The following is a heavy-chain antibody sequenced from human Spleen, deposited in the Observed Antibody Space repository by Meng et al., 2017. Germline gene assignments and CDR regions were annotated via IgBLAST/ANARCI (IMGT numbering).Heavy chain of an antibody. CDR2: IPHRGSA. V-gene: IGHV4-4*02. CDR1: GDSITSNNW. J-gene: IGHJ4*02. Sequence: QLQLQESGPGLVKSSETLSLICAVTGDSITSNNWWSWVRQPPGKGLEWVGEIPHRGSAAYNPSLKSRVSMSIDISKNQFSLRLTSVTAADTAVYYCLRGSGGSVWGQGTLVTVSS. D-gene: IGHD3-10*01. CDR3: LRGSGGSV.